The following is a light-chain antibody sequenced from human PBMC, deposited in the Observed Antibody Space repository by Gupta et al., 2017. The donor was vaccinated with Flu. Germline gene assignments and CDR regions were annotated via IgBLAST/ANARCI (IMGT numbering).Light chain of an antibody. CDR1: HDISNY. Sequence: PSSLFASVGDRVTITCQASHDISNYLHWYQQKPGKAPKLLIYDASNSEAGGPARFSGRGSGTDFTFTSSSLQPEDVATYYCQHFDNVPRTFGGGTXVEIK. CDR2: DAS. J-gene: IGKJ4*01. CDR3: QHFDNVPRT. V-gene: IGKV1-33*01.